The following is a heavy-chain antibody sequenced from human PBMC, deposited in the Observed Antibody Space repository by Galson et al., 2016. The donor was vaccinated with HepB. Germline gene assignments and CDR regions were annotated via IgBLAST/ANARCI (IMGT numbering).Heavy chain of an antibody. CDR1: GDSISRTNW. CDR3: ARSYSTSLYIYLDY. V-gene: IGHV4-4*02. D-gene: IGHD6-13*01. Sequence: SETLSLTCAVSGDSISRTNWWSWVRQPPGKGLEWIGEIYHSGNTNYNPSLESRVTISLYKSKNQFSLKLSSVTAADTALYYCARSYSTSLYIYLDYWGQGTLVTVSS. CDR2: IYHSGNT. J-gene: IGHJ4*02.